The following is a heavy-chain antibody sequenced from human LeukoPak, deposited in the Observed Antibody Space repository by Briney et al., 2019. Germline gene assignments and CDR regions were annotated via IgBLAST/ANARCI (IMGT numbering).Heavy chain of an antibody. CDR1: GGSISSYY. D-gene: IGHD3-3*01. CDR2: IYYSGST. CDR3: ARVTSDFWSGYSELHWFDP. V-gene: IGHV4-59*01. J-gene: IGHJ5*02. Sequence: PSETLSLTCTVSGGSISSYYWSWIRQPPGKGLEWIGYIYYSGSTNYNPSLKSRVTISVDTSKNQFSLKLSSVTAADTAVYYCARVTSDFWSGYSELHWFDPWGQGTLVTVSS.